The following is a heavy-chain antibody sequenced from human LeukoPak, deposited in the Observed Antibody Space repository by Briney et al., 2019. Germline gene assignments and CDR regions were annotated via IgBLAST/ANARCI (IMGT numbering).Heavy chain of an antibody. V-gene: IGHV1-8*03. J-gene: IGHJ4*02. Sequence: ASVKVSCKASGYTFTSYDINWVRQAPGQGLEWVGWVNPNSGNTGYAQKFQGRVTITRNTSRGTAYTELSSLRSEDTAVYYCARIGGSSFYYFDYWGQGTLVTVSS. CDR1: GYTFTSYD. CDR2: VNPNSGNT. D-gene: IGHD2-2*01. CDR3: ARIGGSSFYYFDY.